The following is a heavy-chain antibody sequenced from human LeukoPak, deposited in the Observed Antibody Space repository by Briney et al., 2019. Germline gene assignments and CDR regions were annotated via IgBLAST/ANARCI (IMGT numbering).Heavy chain of an antibody. D-gene: IGHD6-19*01. CDR1: GYTLTELS. CDR3: ATGNKIIAVAGNFPFFAGDY. CDR2: FDPEDGET. Sequence: ASVKVSCKVSGYTLTELSMHWVRQAPGKGLEWMGGFDPEDGETIYAQKFQGRVTMTEDTSTDTAYMELSSLRSEDTAVYYCATGNKIIAVAGNFPFFAGDYWGQGTLVTVSS. J-gene: IGHJ4*02. V-gene: IGHV1-24*01.